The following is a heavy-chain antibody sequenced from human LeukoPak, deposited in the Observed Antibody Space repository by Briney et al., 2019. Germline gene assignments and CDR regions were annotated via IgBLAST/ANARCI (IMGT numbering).Heavy chain of an antibody. V-gene: IGHV1-69*05. D-gene: IGHD6-13*01. Sequence: ASVKVSCKASGGTFSSYAISWVRQAPGQGLEWMGGIIPIFGTANYAQKFQGRVTITTDESTSTAYMELSSLISEDTAVYYCARVPGYSSSWYSDWGQGTLVTVSS. J-gene: IGHJ4*02. CDR3: ARVPGYSSSWYSD. CDR1: GGTFSSYA. CDR2: IIPIFGTA.